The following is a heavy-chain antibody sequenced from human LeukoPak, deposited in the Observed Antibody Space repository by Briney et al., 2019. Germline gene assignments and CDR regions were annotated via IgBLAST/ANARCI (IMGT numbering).Heavy chain of an antibody. Sequence: SETLSLTCTVSGGSISSYYWSWIRQPAGKGLEWIGRIYTRGSTNYNPSLKSRVTMSADMSKNQFSLKLSSVTAADAAVYYCAGEGHYYDSTGYYYGGEDYWGQGTLVTVSS. CDR2: IYTRGST. D-gene: IGHD3-22*01. J-gene: IGHJ4*02. CDR3: AGEGHYYDSTGYYYGGEDY. CDR1: GGSISSYY. V-gene: IGHV4-4*07.